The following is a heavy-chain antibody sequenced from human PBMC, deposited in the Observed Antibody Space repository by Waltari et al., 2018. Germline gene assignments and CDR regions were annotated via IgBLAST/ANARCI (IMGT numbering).Heavy chain of an antibody. D-gene: IGHD3-22*01. V-gene: IGHV4-59*12. CDR3: ARGYYYDSSGPFDY. CDR1: GGSISSYY. CDR2: IYYSGST. Sequence: QVQLQESGPGLVQPSETLSLTCTVSGGSISSYYWSWIRQPPGKGLEWIGYIYYSGSTNYNPSLKSRVTISVDTSKNQFSLKLSSVTAADTAVYYCARGYYYDSSGPFDYWGQGTLVTVSS. J-gene: IGHJ4*02.